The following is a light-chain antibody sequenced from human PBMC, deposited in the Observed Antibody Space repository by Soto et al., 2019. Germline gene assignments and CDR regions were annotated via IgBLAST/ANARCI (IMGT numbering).Light chain of an antibody. CDR1: QSISNY. V-gene: IGKV1-39*01. CDR3: HQSYSTPWT. CDR2: AAS. J-gene: IGKJ1*01. Sequence: DIPMTQSPSSLSASVGDRVTITCRASQSISNYLNWYQQKPGKAPNLLIYAASTLRSGVPSRFSGSGSGTEFTLTISSLQPEDFATYHCHQSYSTPWTFGQGTKVEIK.